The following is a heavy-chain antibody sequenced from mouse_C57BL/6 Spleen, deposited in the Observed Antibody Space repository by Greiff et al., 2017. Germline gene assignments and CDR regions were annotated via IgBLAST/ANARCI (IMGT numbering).Heavy chain of an antibody. CDR3: ARRDDYDGYYAMDY. Sequence: VQLKQSGPELVKPGASVKISCKASGYSFTDYNMNWVKQSNGKSLEWIGVINPNYGTTSYNQKFKGKATLTVDQSSSTAYMQLNSLTSEDSAVYYCARRDDYDGYYAMDYWGQGTSVTVSS. V-gene: IGHV1-39*01. J-gene: IGHJ4*01. CDR2: INPNYGTT. D-gene: IGHD2-4*01. CDR1: GYSFTDYN.